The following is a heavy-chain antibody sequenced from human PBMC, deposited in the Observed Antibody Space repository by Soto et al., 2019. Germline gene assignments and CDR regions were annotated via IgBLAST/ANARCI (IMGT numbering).Heavy chain of an antibody. V-gene: IGHV3-30*18. CDR1: GFTFSSYG. CDR2: ISYDGSNK. D-gene: IGHD1-26*01. J-gene: IGHJ4*02. CDR3: AKLPWDSLSFEY. Sequence: QVQLVESGGGVVQPGRSLRLSCAASGFTFSSYGMHWVRQAPGKGLEWVAVISYDGSNKYYADSVKGRFTISRDNSKTTLYLQMNSLRAEDTAVYYCAKLPWDSLSFEYWGQGTLVTVSS.